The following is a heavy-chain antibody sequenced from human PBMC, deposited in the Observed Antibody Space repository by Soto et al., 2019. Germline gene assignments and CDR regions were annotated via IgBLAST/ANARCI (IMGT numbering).Heavy chain of an antibody. CDR2: INHSGST. CDR1: GGSFSGYY. D-gene: IGHD3-10*01. CDR3: ASRPDTYYYGSGSYYNPPY. J-gene: IGHJ4*02. V-gene: IGHV4-34*01. Sequence: SETLSLTCAVYGGSFSGYYWSWIRQPPGKGLEWIGEINHSGSTNYNPSLKSRVTISVDTSKNQFSLKLSSVTAADTAVYSCASRPDTYYYGSGSYYNPPYWGQGTLVTVSS.